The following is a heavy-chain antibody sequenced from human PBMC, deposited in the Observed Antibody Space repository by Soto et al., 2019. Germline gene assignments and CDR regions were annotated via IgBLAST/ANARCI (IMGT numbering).Heavy chain of an antibody. Sequence: PSETLSLTCAVYGGSFSGYYWSCIRQPPGKGLEWIGEINHSGSTNYNPSLKSRVTISVDTSKNQFSLKLSSVTAADTAVYYCARDPFNYYDSSDVMDVWGQGTTVTVSS. CDR3: ARDPFNYYDSSDVMDV. CDR1: GGSFSGYY. D-gene: IGHD3-22*01. J-gene: IGHJ6*02. V-gene: IGHV4-34*01. CDR2: INHSGST.